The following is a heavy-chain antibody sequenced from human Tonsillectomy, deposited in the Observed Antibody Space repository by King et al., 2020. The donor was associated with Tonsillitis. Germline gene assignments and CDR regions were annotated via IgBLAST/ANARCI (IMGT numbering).Heavy chain of an antibody. D-gene: IGHD3-9*01. CDR1: GFTFGDYA. J-gene: IGHJ4*02. CDR2: IRSKAYGGTT. V-gene: IGHV3-49*05. Sequence: VQLVESGGGLVKPGRSLRLSCTASGFTFGDYAMSWFRQAPGKGLEWVGFIRSKAYGGTTEYAASVNGRFTISRDDSKSTAYLQMNSLKTEDTAVYYCTRTEHDILTGWGRDYWGQGTLVTVSS. CDR3: TRTEHDILTGWGRDY.